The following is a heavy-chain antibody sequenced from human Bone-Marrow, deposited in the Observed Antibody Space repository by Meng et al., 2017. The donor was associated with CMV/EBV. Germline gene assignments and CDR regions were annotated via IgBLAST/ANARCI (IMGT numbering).Heavy chain of an antibody. CDR1: GFTFSSYS. CDR2: ISSSSSYI. CDR3: ARARFASDYDYVWGDDTGGYFDY. J-gene: IGHJ4*02. D-gene: IGHD3-16*01. V-gene: IGHV3-21*01. Sequence: GGSLRLSCAASGFTFSSYSMNWVRQAPGKGLEWVSSISSSSSYIYYAGSVKGRFTISRDNAKNSLYLQMNSLRAEDTAVYYCARARFASDYDYVWGDDTGGYFDYWGQGTLVTVSS.